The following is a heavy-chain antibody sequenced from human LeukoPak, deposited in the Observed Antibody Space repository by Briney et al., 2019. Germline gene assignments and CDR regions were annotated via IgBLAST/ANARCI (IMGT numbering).Heavy chain of an antibody. Sequence: GASVKVSCKASGYTFTGYYMHWVRQAPGQGLKWMGWINPNSGGTNYAQKFQGRVTMTRDTSISTAYMELSRLRSDDTAVYYCARSYDSSGYYFEGDWFDPWGQGTLVTVSS. CDR2: INPNSGGT. V-gene: IGHV1-2*02. CDR3: ARSYDSSGYYFEGDWFDP. CDR1: GYTFTGYY. J-gene: IGHJ5*02. D-gene: IGHD3-22*01.